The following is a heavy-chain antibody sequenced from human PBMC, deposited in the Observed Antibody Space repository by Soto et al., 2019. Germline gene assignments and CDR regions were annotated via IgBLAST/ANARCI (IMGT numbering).Heavy chain of an antibody. V-gene: IGHV1-18*01. CDR2: ISPYSGST. D-gene: IGHD3-22*01. Sequence: GASVKVSCKASTYTFSNYGISWVRQTPGQGLEWMGWISPYSGSTKDVQKFQGRVTMTRDTSTSTAYMEVRSLRSDDTAVYYCATFYYDSRGSVKSKFDYWGQGTLVTVSS. CDR1: TYTFSNYG. J-gene: IGHJ4*02. CDR3: ATFYYDSRGSVKSKFDY.